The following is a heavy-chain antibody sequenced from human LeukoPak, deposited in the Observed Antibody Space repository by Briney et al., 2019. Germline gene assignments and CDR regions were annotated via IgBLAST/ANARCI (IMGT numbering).Heavy chain of an antibody. CDR1: GGSISSGTSY. CDR2: VYYSGNT. Sequence: PSETLSLTCSVSGGSISSGTSYWDWMRQPPGKGLEWIGSVYYSGNTYYNPSLKNRVTISVDTSRNQFSLKLTSVTAADTAKYYCARRRRTVRFGEFFHCMDVWGNGTTVSASS. J-gene: IGHJ6*04. V-gene: IGHV4-39*01. D-gene: IGHD3-10*01. CDR3: ARRRRTVRFGEFFHCMDV.